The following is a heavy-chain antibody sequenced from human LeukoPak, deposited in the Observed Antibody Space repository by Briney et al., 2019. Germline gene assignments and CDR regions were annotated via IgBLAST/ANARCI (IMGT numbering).Heavy chain of an antibody. V-gene: IGHV3-30*18. CDR3: AKATWGEIDY. D-gene: IGHD3-16*01. CDR2: ISYDGSNK. CDR1: GFTFSSYG. Sequence: GGSLRLSFAACGFTFSSYGMHWVRQAPGKGLEWVAVISYDGSNKYYADSVKGRFTISRDNSKNTLYLQMNSLRAEDTAVYYCAKATWGEIDYWGQGTLVTVSS. J-gene: IGHJ4*02.